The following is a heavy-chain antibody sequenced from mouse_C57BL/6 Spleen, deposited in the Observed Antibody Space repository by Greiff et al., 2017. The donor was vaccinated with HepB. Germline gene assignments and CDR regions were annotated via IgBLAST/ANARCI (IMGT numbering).Heavy chain of an antibody. V-gene: IGHV1-64*01. J-gene: IGHJ1*03. CDR2: IHPNSGST. CDR1: GYTFTSYW. Sequence: QVQLQQPGAELVKPGASVKLSCKASGYTFTSYWMHWVKQRPGQGLEWIGMIHPNSGSTNYNEKFKSKATLTVDKSSSKAYMQLSSLTSEDSAVYYCARGGLNYGSSYGWYFDVWGTGTTVTVSS. CDR3: ARGGLNYGSSYGWYFDV. D-gene: IGHD1-1*01.